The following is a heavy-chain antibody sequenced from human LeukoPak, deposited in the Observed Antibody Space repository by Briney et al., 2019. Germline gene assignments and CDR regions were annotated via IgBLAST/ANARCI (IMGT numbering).Heavy chain of an antibody. CDR2: IKQDGSQK. J-gene: IGHJ4*02. Sequence: GGSLRLSCAASGFTFSTYWMGWVRQAPGKGPKWVANIKQDGSQKYCADSVKGRFSISRDNAKNSLYLQMNSLRAEDTAVYYCARALEAGNYYDTSGYYEYWGQGTLVTVSS. CDR1: GFTFSTYW. D-gene: IGHD3-22*01. V-gene: IGHV3-7*01. CDR3: ARALEAGNYYDTSGYYEY.